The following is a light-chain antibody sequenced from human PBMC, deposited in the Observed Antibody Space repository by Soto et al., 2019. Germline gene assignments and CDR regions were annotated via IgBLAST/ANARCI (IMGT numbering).Light chain of an antibody. J-gene: IGKJ3*01. V-gene: IGKV2-30*01. Sequence: DVVLTQSPLFLPVTLGQPASISCRSSQSLVYSDGDTFLSWFQQRPGHSPRRLMYKVSKRDTGVPVTFSGSGSGTDFTLKISRVEAEDVGVYFCMQAINWTFTFGPGTKVDIK. CDR3: MQAINWTFT. CDR1: QSLVYSDGDTF. CDR2: KVS.